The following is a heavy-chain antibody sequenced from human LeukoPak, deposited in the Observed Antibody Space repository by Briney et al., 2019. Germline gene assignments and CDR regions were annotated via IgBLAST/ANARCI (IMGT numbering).Heavy chain of an antibody. V-gene: IGHV3-30-3*01. D-gene: IGHD3-10*01. Sequence: GGSLRLSCAASGFTFSSYAMHWVRQAPGKGLEWVAVISYDGSNKYYADSVKGRFTISRDNSKNTLYLQMNSLRADDTAVYYCASGYGSGSYYNQGDDYWGQGTLVTVSS. J-gene: IGHJ4*02. CDR2: ISYDGSNK. CDR1: GFTFSSYA. CDR3: ASGYGSGSYYNQGDDY.